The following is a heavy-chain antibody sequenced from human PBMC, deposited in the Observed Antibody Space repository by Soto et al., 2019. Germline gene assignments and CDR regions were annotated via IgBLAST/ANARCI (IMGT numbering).Heavy chain of an antibody. Sequence: PSETLSLTCTVSGGSISSSSFHWGWIRQPPGKGLEWIGSIYYSGSTYYSPSLKSRVTISVDTSKNQFSLKLSSVTAADTAVYYCARRWGTTFDYWGQGTLVTVSS. J-gene: IGHJ4*02. CDR3: ARRWGTTFDY. D-gene: IGHD3-16*01. CDR1: GGSISSSSFH. CDR2: IYYSGST. V-gene: IGHV4-39*07.